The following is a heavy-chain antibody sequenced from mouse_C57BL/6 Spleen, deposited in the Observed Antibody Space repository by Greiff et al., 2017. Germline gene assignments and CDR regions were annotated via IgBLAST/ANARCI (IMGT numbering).Heavy chain of an antibody. CDR3: VRDGYPYFDY. D-gene: IGHD2-3*01. CDR2: IRSKSNNYAT. CDR1: GFRFNTYA. J-gene: IGHJ2*01. V-gene: IGHV10-1*01. Sequence: EVQLVESGGGLVQPKGSLKLSCAASGFRFNTYAMNWVRQAPGKGLEWVARIRSKSNNYATYYADSVKDRFTISRDDSESMLYLQMNNLKTEDTAMYYCVRDGYPYFDYWGQGTTLTVSS.